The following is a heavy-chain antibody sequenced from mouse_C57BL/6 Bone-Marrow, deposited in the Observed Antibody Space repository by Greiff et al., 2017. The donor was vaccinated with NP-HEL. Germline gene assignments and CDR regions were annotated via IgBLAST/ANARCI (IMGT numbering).Heavy chain of an antibody. Sequence: VQLQQSGPELVKPGASVKISCKASGYAFSSSWMNWVKQRPGKGLEWIGRIYPGDGDTNYNGKFKGKATLTADKSSSTAYMQLSSLTSEDSAVYFCASPMTTVVAPRGQGTLVTVSA. V-gene: IGHV1-82*01. CDR3: ASPMTTVVAP. D-gene: IGHD1-1*01. CDR2: IYPGDGDT. CDR1: GYAFSSSW. J-gene: IGHJ3*01.